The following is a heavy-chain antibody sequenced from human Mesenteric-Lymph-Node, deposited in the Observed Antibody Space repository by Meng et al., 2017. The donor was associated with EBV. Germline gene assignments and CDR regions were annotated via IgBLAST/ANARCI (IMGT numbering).Heavy chain of an antibody. CDR2: IHYSGST. CDR3: ARGRRGVQYFDF. V-gene: IGHV4-61*01. D-gene: IGHD1-1*01. Sequence: QVRLQDPGPGLLKPSETLSLTCTVSGGSVTSGRYYWNWIRQPPGKRLEWIGYIHYSGSTNYNPSLKSQITISVDTSKNQLSLRVSHVTAADTAVYYCARGRRGVQYFDFWGQGALVTVSS. J-gene: IGHJ4*02. CDR1: GGSVTSGRYY.